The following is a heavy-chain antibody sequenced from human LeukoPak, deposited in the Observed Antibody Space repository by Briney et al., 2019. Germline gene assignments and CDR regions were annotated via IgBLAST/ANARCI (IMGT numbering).Heavy chain of an antibody. CDR3: ARPGVGSGRYGAFDI. J-gene: IGHJ3*02. Sequence: PSETLSLTCAVYGGSLSGYYWSWIRQLPGKGLEWIRYIFYSGSTNYNPSLESRVTMSVDTSKNQFSLKLRSVTAADTAVYYCARPGVGSGRYGAFDIWGQGTLVIVSS. D-gene: IGHD5-18*01. CDR2: IFYSGST. CDR1: GGSLSGYY. V-gene: IGHV4-59*08.